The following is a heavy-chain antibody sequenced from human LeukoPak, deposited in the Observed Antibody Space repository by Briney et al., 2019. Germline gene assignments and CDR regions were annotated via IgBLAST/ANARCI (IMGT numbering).Heavy chain of an antibody. Sequence: GGSLRLSCAASGFTFNSYAMSWVRQAPGKGLEWVSVIYSGGSTYYADSVKGRFTISRDNSKNTLYLQMNSLRAEDTAVYYCAREGSDSSGYYPRAFDYWGQETLVTVSS. CDR3: AREGSDSSGYYPRAFDY. V-gene: IGHV3-66*01. D-gene: IGHD3-22*01. CDR2: IYSGGST. CDR1: GFTFNSYA. J-gene: IGHJ4*02.